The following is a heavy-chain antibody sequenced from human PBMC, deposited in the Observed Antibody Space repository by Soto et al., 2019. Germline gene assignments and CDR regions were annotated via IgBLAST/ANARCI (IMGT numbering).Heavy chain of an antibody. D-gene: IGHD3-9*01. CDR2: IYYSGST. CDR1: GGSISSYY. Sequence: PSETLSLTCTVSGGSISSYYWSWIRQPPGKGLEWIGYIYYSGSTNYNPSLKSRVTISVDTSKNQFSLKLSSVTAADTAVYYCARDLREYYDILSSSVAYFDYWGQGTLVTVSS. J-gene: IGHJ4*02. V-gene: IGHV4-59*01. CDR3: ARDLREYYDILSSSVAYFDY.